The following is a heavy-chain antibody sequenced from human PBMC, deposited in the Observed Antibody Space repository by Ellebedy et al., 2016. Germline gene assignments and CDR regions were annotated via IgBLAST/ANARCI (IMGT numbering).Heavy chain of an antibody. Sequence: GESLKISXAASGFTFSSYWMTWVRQAPGGGLEWVANIKQDGSQNYYVDSVKGRFTISRDNAKNSLYLQMNSLRAEDTAVYYCGRIVWNCHSSSCSPGDYWGQGTLVTVSS. CDR2: IKQDGSQN. D-gene: IGHD2/OR15-2a*01. V-gene: IGHV3-7*01. J-gene: IGHJ4*02. CDR3: GRIVWNCHSSSCSPGDY. CDR1: GFTFSSYW.